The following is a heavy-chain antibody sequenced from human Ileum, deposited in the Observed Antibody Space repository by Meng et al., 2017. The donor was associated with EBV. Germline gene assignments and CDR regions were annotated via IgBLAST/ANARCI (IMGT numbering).Heavy chain of an antibody. J-gene: IGHJ5*02. CDR3: ATSRIAKFDR. CDR2: TYRRSSWYY. Sequence: GPGLVDPSHTLSLSVVISGDSVSSDKTSWTWCRQSPSRGLEWLGRTYRRSSWYYDYALSVKRRINISPDTSKNQVSLQLNSVTDEDTGIYYCATSRIAKFDRWGQGTLVTVSS. V-gene: IGHV6-1*01. CDR1: GDSVSSDKTS.